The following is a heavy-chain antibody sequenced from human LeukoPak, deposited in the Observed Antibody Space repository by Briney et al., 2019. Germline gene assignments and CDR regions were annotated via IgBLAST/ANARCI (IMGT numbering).Heavy chain of an antibody. Sequence: GGSLTLSRAASGCTYSSYAMSGVRAARARGLAGVSSLRGNGDTFYADSVKGRFTLSRDESRNTVYLRLNNLRVEDTAVYYCAKASWVSSADAVLWGQGTVVTVSS. D-gene: IGHD3-16*01. CDR2: LRGNGDT. J-gene: IGHJ4*02. CDR3: AKASWVSSADAVL. CDR1: GCTYSSYA. V-gene: IGHV3-23*01.